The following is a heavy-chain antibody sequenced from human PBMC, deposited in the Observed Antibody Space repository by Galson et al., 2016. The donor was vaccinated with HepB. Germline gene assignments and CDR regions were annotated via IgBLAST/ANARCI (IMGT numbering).Heavy chain of an antibody. CDR2: INSEGNST. CDR3: ARGGGGGFCYEGICYGLDV. V-gene: IGHV3-74*03. CDR1: GFTFNTYW. D-gene: IGHD2-15*01. J-gene: IGHJ6*04. Sequence: SLRLSCAASGFTFNTYWMHWVRQAPGKGLVWVSRINSEGNSTTYADSVKGRFTFSRDNAKNTLYLQMNSLRAEDTAVYYCARGGGGGFCYEGICYGLDVWGKGTTVTVSS.